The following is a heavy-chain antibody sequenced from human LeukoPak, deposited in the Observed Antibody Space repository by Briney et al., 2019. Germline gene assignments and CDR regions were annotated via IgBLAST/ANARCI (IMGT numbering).Heavy chain of an antibody. V-gene: IGHV1-69*05. CDR1: GGTFSSYA. D-gene: IGHD3-3*01. Sequence: AVKVPCKASGGTFSSYAISWVRQAPGQGLEWMGGIIPIFGTANYAQKFQGRVTITTDESTSTAYMELSSLRSEDTAVYYCARDQVYDFWSGSLPSDYWGQGTLVTVSS. CDR2: IIPIFGTA. CDR3: ARDQVYDFWSGSLPSDY. J-gene: IGHJ4*02.